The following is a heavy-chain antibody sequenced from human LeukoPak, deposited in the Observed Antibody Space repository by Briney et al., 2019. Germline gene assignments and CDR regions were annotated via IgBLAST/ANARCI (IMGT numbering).Heavy chain of an antibody. Sequence: SVKVSCKASGGTFSSYAISWVRQAPGQGLEWMGGIIPIFGTANYAQKFQGRVTITADKSTSTAYMELSSLRSEDTAAYYCARDTLGGAYYYYMDVWGKGTTVTVSS. D-gene: IGHD3-10*01. CDR3: ARDTLGGAYYYYMDV. CDR1: GGTFSSYA. V-gene: IGHV1-69*06. J-gene: IGHJ6*03. CDR2: IIPIFGTA.